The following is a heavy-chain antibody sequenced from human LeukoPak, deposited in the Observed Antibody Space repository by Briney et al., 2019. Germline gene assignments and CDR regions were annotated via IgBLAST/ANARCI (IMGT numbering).Heavy chain of an antibody. CDR2: IWYDGTNK. CDR1: GFTFSSYG. J-gene: IGHJ4*02. D-gene: IGHD3-22*01. CDR3: ARGRTIRDYYDSSGPVRY. V-gene: IGHV3-33*01. Sequence: GGSLRLSCAASGFTFSSYGMHWVRQAPGKGLEWVAVIWYDGTNKYYVDSVKGRFTISRDNSKNTLYLQMNSLRAEDTAVYYCARGRTIRDYYDSSGPVRYWGQGTLVTVSS.